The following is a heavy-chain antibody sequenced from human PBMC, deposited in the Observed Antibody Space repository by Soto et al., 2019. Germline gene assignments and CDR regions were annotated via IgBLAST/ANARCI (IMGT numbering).Heavy chain of an antibody. CDR1: GFTFSSYS. CDR2: ISSSSSSI. Sequence: EVQLVESGGGLVKPGGSLRLSCAGSGFTFSSYSMNWVRQAPGKGLEWVSSISSSSSSIYYADSVKGRFTISRDNAKNSLYLKVNSVRAEDTAVYYCARRPRDSSGYWYAFDSWGQGTLVTVSS. D-gene: IGHD3-22*01. V-gene: IGHV3-21*01. CDR3: ARRPRDSSGYWYAFDS. J-gene: IGHJ4*02.